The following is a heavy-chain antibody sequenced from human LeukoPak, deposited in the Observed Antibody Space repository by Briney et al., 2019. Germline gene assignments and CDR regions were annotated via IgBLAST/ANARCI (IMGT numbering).Heavy chain of an antibody. D-gene: IGHD3-3*01. CDR2: IYYSGST. CDR1: GGSISSSSYY. J-gene: IGHJ4*02. CDR3: ARASGRRFLEWLFHPFDY. Sequence: SETLSLTCTVSGGSISSSSYYWGWIRQPPGKGLEWIGSIYYSGSTYYNPSLKSRVTISVDTSKNQFSLKLSSVTAADTAVYYCARASGRRFLEWLFHPFDYWGQGTLVTVSS. V-gene: IGHV4-39*07.